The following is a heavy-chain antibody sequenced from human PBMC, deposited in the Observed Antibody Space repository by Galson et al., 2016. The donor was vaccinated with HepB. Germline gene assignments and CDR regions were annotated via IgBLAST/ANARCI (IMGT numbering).Heavy chain of an antibody. CDR2: IYSGGST. J-gene: IGHJ4*02. V-gene: IGHV3-53*01. D-gene: IGHD1-20*01. CDR1: GFSFSSYA. CDR3: ASMTGTTPGGY. Sequence: SLRLSCAASGFSFSSYAMHWVRQAPGKGLEWVSLIYSGGSTYYADSVKGRFTISRDNSKNTLYLQMNSLRAEDTAVYYCASMTGTTPGGYWGQGTLVTVSS.